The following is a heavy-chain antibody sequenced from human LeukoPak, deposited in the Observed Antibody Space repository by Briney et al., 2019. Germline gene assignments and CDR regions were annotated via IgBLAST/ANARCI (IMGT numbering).Heavy chain of an antibody. CDR2: IRSKANSYAT. D-gene: IGHD2-15*01. J-gene: IGHJ4*02. Sequence: GGSLRLSCAASGFTFSGSVMHWVRQASGKGLEGVGRIRSKANSYATAYAASVKGRFTISREDSKNTAYLQMNSLKTEDTAVYYCSVNYCSGDNCYMFWGQGTLVTVSS. V-gene: IGHV3-73*01. CDR3: SVNYCSGDNCYMF. CDR1: GFTFSGSV.